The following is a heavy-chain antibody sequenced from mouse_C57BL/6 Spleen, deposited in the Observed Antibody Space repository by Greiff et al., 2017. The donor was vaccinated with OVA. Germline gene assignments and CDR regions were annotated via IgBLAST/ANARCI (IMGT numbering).Heavy chain of an antibody. D-gene: IGHD2-3*01. J-gene: IGHJ4*01. V-gene: IGHV1-80*01. CDR2: IYPGDGDT. CDR1: GYAFSSYW. CDR3: ARRDGPYAMDY. Sequence: VQLKESGAELVKPGASVKISCKASGYAFSSYWMNWVKQRPGKGLEWIGQIYPGDGDTNYNGKFKGKDTLTADKTSSTAYMQLDSVTSEDSTVYFCARRDGPYAMDYWGQGTSVTVSS.